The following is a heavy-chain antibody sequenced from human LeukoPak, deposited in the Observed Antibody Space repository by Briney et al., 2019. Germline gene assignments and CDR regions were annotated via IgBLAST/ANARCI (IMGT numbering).Heavy chain of an antibody. CDR3: ARVVGEGPYRSPQIVGMDV. V-gene: IGHV1-46*01. CDR2: INPSGGST. D-gene: IGHD1-14*01. CDR1: GYTFTSYY. J-gene: IGHJ6*02. Sequence: GASVKVSCKASGYTFTSYYMHWVRQAPGQGLEWMGIINPSGGSTSYAQKFQGRVTMTTDTSTSTAYMELRSLRSDDTAVYYCARVVGEGPYRSPQIVGMDVWGQGTTVTVSS.